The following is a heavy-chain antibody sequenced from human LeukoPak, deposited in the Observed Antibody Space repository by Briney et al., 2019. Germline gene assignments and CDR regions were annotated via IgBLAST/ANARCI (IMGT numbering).Heavy chain of an antibody. CDR3: ARSTLGTYYYDSSGYYPFDY. J-gene: IGHJ4*02. Sequence: ASVKVSCKVSGYTLTELSMHWVRQAPGKGLEWMGGFDPEDGETIYAQKFQGRVTMTEDTSTDTAYMELSSLRSEDTAVYYCARSTLGTYYYDSSGYYPFDYWGQGTLVTVSS. CDR2: FDPEDGET. CDR1: GYTLTELS. D-gene: IGHD3-22*01. V-gene: IGHV1-24*01.